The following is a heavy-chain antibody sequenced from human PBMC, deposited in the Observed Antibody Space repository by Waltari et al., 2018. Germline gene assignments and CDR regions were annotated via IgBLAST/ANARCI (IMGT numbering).Heavy chain of an antibody. Sequence: EERLLESGGGLVQPGDSLRLSCAGSGFRFSNYWMNWVRQAPGKGLVWGARIVNDETRISYADSVKGRLTISRDNAKNTVYLQMKRLRVEDTAVYYCARLAPRTYRSPVPGRHYYYGMDVWGQGTTVTVSS. V-gene: IGHV3-74*01. CDR2: IVNDETRI. D-gene: IGHD3-10*01. J-gene: IGHJ6*02. CDR1: GFRFSNYW. CDR3: ARLAPRTYRSPVPGRHYYYGMDV.